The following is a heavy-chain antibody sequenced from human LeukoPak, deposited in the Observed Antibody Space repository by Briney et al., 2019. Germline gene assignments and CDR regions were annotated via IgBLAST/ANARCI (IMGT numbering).Heavy chain of an antibody. CDR2: INPNSGGT. CDR3: ARDQVVVVPARYYYMDV. D-gene: IGHD2-2*01. V-gene: IGHV1-2*02. CDR1: GYTFTGYY. Sequence: PGASVKVSCKASGYTFTGYYMHWVRQAPGQGLEWMGWINPNSGGTNYAQKFQGRVTMTRDTSISTAYMEQSRLRSDDTAVYYCARDQVVVVPARYYYMDVWGKGTTVTVSS. J-gene: IGHJ6*03.